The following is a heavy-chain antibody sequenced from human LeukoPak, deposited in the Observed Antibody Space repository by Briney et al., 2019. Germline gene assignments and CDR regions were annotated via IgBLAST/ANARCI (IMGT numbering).Heavy chain of an antibody. Sequence: ASVKVSCKASGYTFTSYGISWVRQAPGQGLEWMGWISVYNGNTNYAQKLQGRVTMTTDTSTSTAYMELSSLRSEDTAVYYCARDEYYYDSSGYYYYFDYWGQGTLVTVSS. CDR2: ISVYNGNT. J-gene: IGHJ4*02. V-gene: IGHV1-18*01. CDR1: GYTFTSYG. CDR3: ARDEYYYDSSGYYYYFDY. D-gene: IGHD3-22*01.